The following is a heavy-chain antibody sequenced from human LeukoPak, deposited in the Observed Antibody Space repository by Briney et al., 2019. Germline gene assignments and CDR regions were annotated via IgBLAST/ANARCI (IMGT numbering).Heavy chain of an antibody. Sequence: GSLRLSCAASGFTFSSYAMSWVRQPPGKGLEWIGEINHSGSTNYNPSLKSRVTISVDTSKNQFSLKLSSVTAADTAVYYCARGTPRPGYFDYWGQGTLVTVSS. CDR1: GFTFSSYA. J-gene: IGHJ4*02. V-gene: IGHV4-34*01. CDR2: INHSGST. CDR3: ARGTPRPGYFDY.